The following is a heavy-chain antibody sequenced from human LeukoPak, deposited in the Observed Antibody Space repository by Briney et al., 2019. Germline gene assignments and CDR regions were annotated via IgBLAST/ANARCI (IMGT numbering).Heavy chain of an antibody. CDR3: VRDWGYDSSGYWQKYFDT. CDR2: ISGSDGST. J-gene: IGHJ4*02. V-gene: IGHV3-23*01. CDR1: GFTFSSCA. D-gene: IGHD3-22*01. Sequence: PGGSLRLSCAASGFTFSSCAMSWVRQAPGKGLEWVSGISGSDGSTNYADSVKGRFTISRDNAKNTLYLQMNSLRAEDTAVYYCVRDWGYDSSGYWQKYFDTWGQGTLVTVSS.